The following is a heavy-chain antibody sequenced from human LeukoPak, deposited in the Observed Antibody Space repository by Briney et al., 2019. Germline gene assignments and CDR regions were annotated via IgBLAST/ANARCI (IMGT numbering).Heavy chain of an antibody. CDR1: GYTFTSYD. V-gene: IGHV1-8*01. CDR3: ARDPSQDKLGIGDY. Sequence: ASVKVSCKASGYTFTSYDINWVRQATGQGLEWMGWMNPNSGNTGYAQKFQGRVTMTRNTSISTAYMELSSLRSEDTAVYYCARDPSQDKLGIGDYWGQGTLVTVSS. D-gene: IGHD7-27*01. J-gene: IGHJ4*02. CDR2: MNPNSGNT.